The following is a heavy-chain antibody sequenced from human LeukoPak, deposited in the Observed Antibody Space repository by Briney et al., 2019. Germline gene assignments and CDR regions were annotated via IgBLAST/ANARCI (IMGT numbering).Heavy chain of an antibody. CDR1: GFTFSSYG. CDR2: ISYDGSNK. CDR3: AKKDYMDV. V-gene: IGHV3-30*18. Sequence: GGSLRLSCAASGFTFSSYGIHWVRQAPGKGLEWVAVISYDGSNKYYADSVKGRFTISRDNSKNTLYLQMNSLRAEDTAVYYCAKKDYMDVWGKGTTVTVSS. J-gene: IGHJ6*03.